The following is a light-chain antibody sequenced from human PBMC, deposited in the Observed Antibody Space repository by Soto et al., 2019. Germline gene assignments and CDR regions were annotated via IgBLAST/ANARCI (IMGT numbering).Light chain of an antibody. CDR1: SSDIGKYNL. CDR2: EAT. Sequence: QSVLTQPASVSGSPGQSITISCTGTSSDIGKYNLISWYQQHPGKAPRLLIYEATKRPSGVSNRFSGSKSGNTASLTISGLQAEDEAHYHSCSYAGAITVIFGGGTKLTVL. V-gene: IGLV2-23*01. J-gene: IGLJ2*01. CDR3: CSYAGAITVI.